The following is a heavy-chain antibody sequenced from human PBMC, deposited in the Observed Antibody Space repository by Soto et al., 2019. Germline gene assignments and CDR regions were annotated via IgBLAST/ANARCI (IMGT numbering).Heavy chain of an antibody. J-gene: IGHJ4*02. CDR1: GFTFSSYL. CDR2: INLDGSER. D-gene: IGHD2-2*01. V-gene: IGHV3-7*01. Sequence: GGSLRLSCAASGFTFSSYLMSWVRQAPGKGLEWVANINLDGSERYYVDSVKGRFTISRDNAKNSLYLQVNSLRAEDTAVYYCARGEDIVVVPAAISNPYFFDFWGQGTLVTVSS. CDR3: ARGEDIVVVPAAISNPYFFDF.